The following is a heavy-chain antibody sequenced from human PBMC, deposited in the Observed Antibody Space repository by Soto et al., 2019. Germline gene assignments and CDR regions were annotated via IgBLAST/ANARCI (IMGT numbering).Heavy chain of an antibody. CDR3: AKHLSCGSPSCLPYYYYGMDV. J-gene: IGHJ6*02. V-gene: IGHV3-30*18. CDR2: ISYDGSNK. Sequence: GGSLRLSCAASGFTFSSYGMHWVRQAPGKGLEWVAVISYDGSNKYYADSVKGRFTISRDNSKNTLYLQMNSLRAEDTAVYYCAKHLSCGSPSCLPYYYYGMDVWGQGTTVTVSS. CDR1: GFTFSSYG. D-gene: IGHD2-2*01.